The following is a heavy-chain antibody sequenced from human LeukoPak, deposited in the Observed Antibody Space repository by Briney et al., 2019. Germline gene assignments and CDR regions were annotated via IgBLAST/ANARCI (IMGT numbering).Heavy chain of an antibody. D-gene: IGHD3-10*01. CDR3: ARYGSVFDD. CDR2: INHSGST. CDR1: GGSFSGYF. Sequence: KASETLSLTCAVYGGSFSGYFWSWIRQPPGKGLEWIGEINHSGSTNYNPSLKSRVTISIDTSKNQFSLKLSSMTAADTAVYYCARYGSVFDDLGQGTLVTVSS. J-gene: IGHJ4*02. V-gene: IGHV4-34*01.